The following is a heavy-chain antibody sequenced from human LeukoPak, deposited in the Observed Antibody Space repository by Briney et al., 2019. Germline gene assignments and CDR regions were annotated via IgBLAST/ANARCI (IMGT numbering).Heavy chain of an antibody. CDR2: ISTNGDTT. CDR3: ARGRGVSSYVARDV. V-gene: IGHV3-64*02. D-gene: IGHD2-15*01. J-gene: IGHJ6*02. Sequence: GGSLRLSCAASGFTFTAHAMHWVRKAPGKGLEYVSTISTNGDTTYYADSVKGRFTISRDNSKNTLYLQMGSLRAEDMAVYYCARGRGVSSYVARDVWGRGTTVSVSS. CDR1: GFTFTAHA.